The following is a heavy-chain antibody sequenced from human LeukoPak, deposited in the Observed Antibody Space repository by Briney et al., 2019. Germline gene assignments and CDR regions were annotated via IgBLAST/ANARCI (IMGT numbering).Heavy chain of an antibody. J-gene: IGHJ5*02. V-gene: IGHV4-61*02. D-gene: IGHD6-13*01. CDR3: AREVAAAGCWFDP. CDR1: GGSISSGSYY. CDR2: IYTSGST. Sequence: SQTLSPTCTVSGGSISSGSYYWSWIRQPAGKGLEWIGRIYTSGSTNYNPSLKSRVTISVDTSKNQFSLKLSSVTAADTAVYYCAREVAAAGCWFDPWGQGTLVTVSS.